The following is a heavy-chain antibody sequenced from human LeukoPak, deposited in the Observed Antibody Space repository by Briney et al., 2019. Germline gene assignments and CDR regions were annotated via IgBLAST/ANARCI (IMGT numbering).Heavy chain of an antibody. CDR1: GYTFTNYY. CDR2: INPSGRST. Sequence: GASVKISCKAPGYTFTNYYMHWVRQAPGQGLEWMGTINPSGRSTTYVQQFQGRVTMTRGMSTSTVYMELSSLRSEDTAVYYCARGRNYYDSSDYYEGDAFDIWGQGTVVTVSS. J-gene: IGHJ3*02. D-gene: IGHD3-22*01. CDR3: ARGRNYYDSSDYYEGDAFDI. V-gene: IGHV1-46*01.